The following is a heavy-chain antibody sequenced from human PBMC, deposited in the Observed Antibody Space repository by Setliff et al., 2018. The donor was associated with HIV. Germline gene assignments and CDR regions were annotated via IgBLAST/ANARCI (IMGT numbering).Heavy chain of an antibody. CDR2: IGPSGDT. D-gene: IGHD2-15*01. CDR1: GGSFSGYY. Sequence: SETLSLTCAVYGGSFSGYYWSWIRQPPGLGLEWIGQIGPSGDTIYNQSLKSRVTISVDTSKNPVSLNLNSVTAADTAVYYCLRHHDSDFSGDPDWFDPWGQGILVTVSS. V-gene: IGHV4-34*01. J-gene: IGHJ5*02. CDR3: LRHHDSDFSGDPDWFDP.